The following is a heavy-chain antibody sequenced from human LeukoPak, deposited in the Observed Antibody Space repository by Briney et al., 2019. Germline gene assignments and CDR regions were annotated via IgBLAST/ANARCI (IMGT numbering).Heavy chain of an antibody. CDR3: ASASEEEDTAMEY. CDR2: TYYKSKWYN. D-gene: IGHD5-18*01. Sequence: SQTLSLTFAISGDSVSKNSAAWNWLRQSPSRGLEWLGRTYYKSKWYNNFAVSVKSRITINPDTSKNQFSLQLKSVTPEDTAVYYCASASEEEDTAMEYWGQGILVTVSS. V-gene: IGHV6-1*01. CDR1: GDSVSKNSAA. J-gene: IGHJ4*02.